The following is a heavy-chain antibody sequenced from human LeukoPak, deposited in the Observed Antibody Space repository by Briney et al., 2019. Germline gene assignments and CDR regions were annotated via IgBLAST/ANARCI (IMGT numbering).Heavy chain of an antibody. J-gene: IGHJ4*02. CDR2: IYSGGST. D-gene: IGHD1-14*01. Sequence: PGGSLRLSCAASGFTVSSNYMSWVRQAPGKGLEWVSVIYSGGSTYYSDSVKGRFTISRDNSKNTLYLQMNSLRAEDTAVYYCARTTKKGYFDYWGQGTLVTVSS. CDR3: ARTTKKGYFDY. CDR1: GFTVSSNY. V-gene: IGHV3-53*01.